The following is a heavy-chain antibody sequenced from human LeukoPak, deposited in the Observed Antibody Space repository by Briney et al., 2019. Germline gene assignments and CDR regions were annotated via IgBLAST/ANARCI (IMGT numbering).Heavy chain of an antibody. CDR3: ARPKTLGGYNYEFEF. J-gene: IGHJ4*02. V-gene: IGHV5-51*01. Sequence: GESLKISCKGSGYSFPNYWIGWVRQMPGKGLEWIGIVYPATSDTTHSPSFQGQVTISADKSSSTAYLQWSSLKASDTAIYYCARPKTLGGYNYEFEFWGQGTLVTVSS. CDR1: GYSFPNYW. CDR2: VYPATSDT. D-gene: IGHD5-18*01.